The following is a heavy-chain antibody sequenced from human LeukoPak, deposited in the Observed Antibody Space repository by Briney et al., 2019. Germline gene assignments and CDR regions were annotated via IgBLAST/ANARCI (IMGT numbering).Heavy chain of an antibody. CDR2: ISWDGGST. CDR3: AKDLGGKSDY. D-gene: IGHD4-23*01. J-gene: IGHJ4*02. V-gene: IGHV3-43*01. CDR1: GFTFDDYT. Sequence: GGLRLSCAASGFTFDDYTMHWVRQAPGKGLAWVSLISWDGGSTYYADSVKGRFTISRDNSKNSLYLQMNSLRTEDTALYYCAKDLGGKSDYWGQGTLVTVSS.